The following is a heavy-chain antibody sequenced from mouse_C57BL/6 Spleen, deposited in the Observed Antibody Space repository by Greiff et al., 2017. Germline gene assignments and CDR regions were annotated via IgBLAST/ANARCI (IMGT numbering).Heavy chain of an antibody. CDR1: GFSLSTFGMG. J-gene: IGHJ4*01. Sequence: QVTLKVSGPGILQPSQTLSLTCSFSGFSLSTFGMGVGWIRQPSGKGLEWLAHIWWEDDKYYNPALKSRLTISKDTSKNQVFLKIANVDTADTATYYCARDYYGSSYYYAMDYWGQGTSVTVSS. CDR2: IWWEDDK. V-gene: IGHV8-8*01. CDR3: ARDYYGSSYYYAMDY. D-gene: IGHD1-1*01.